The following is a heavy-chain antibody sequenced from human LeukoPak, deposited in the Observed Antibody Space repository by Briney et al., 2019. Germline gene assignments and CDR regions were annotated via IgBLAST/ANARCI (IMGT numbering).Heavy chain of an antibody. J-gene: IGHJ4*02. D-gene: IGHD2-21*02. CDR3: SRHTDTSTYCGGDCSNY. CDR1: GLTFSGSA. Sequence: GRSLRLSCAASGLTFSGSAMDWVRQASGKGLEWIGRIRSKTNNYATTYAASVKGRFTISRDDSQNTAYLQMNSLKTEDTAVYYCSRHTDTSTYCGGDCSNYWGQGTLVTVSS. V-gene: IGHV3-73*01. CDR2: IRSKTNNYAT.